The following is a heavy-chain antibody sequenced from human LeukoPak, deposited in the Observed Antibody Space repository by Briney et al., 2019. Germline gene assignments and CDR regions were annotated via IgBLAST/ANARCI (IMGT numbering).Heavy chain of an antibody. CDR3: ARPPGLAGHYSYYYGVDV. J-gene: IGHJ6*02. Sequence: GGSLRLSCAASGFTVSNSYINWVRQAPGKGLEWVSIIYSGGNTYYADSVRGRFIISRDNSENTVYLQMNSLRAEDTAVYFCARPPGLAGHYSYYYGVDVWGQGTTVTVSS. CDR2: IYSGGNT. CDR1: GFTVSNSY. V-gene: IGHV3-66*04. D-gene: IGHD6-19*01.